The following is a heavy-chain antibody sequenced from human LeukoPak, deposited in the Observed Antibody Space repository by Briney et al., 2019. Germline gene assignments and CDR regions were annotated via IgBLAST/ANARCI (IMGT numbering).Heavy chain of an antibody. D-gene: IGHD5-24*01. J-gene: IGHJ4*02. CDR3: ARRDGYDFDY. V-gene: IGHV3-74*01. CDR2: INSDGSRT. CDR1: GFSFSSYW. Sequence: GGSLRLSCAASGFSFSSYWMHWVRQAPGKGLVWVSRINSDGSRTSYADSVKGRFTISRDNAKNTLYLQMNSLSAEDTAVYYCARRDGYDFDYWGQGTLVTVSS.